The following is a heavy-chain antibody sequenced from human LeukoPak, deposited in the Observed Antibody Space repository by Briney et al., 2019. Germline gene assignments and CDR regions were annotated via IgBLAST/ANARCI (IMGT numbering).Heavy chain of an antibody. CDR1: GFTFSGYP. Sequence: GGSLRLSCAAPGFTFSGYPMHWVRQAPGKGLEYVAAISTNADRSYYGDSVEGRFSISRDNSKNTLYLQMGSLRPEDMGVYYCARDPAGQVRYFDWFFDSWGQGTLVIVSS. CDR2: ISTNADRS. V-gene: IGHV3-64*02. D-gene: IGHD3-9*01. CDR3: ARDPAGQVRYFDWFFDS. J-gene: IGHJ4*02.